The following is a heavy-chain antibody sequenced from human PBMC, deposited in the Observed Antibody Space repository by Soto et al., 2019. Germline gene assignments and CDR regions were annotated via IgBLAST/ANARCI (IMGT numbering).Heavy chain of an antibody. CDR2: ISSSSSTI. CDR3: ARDKGRTPLDY. Sequence: GGSLRLSCAASGFTFSSYSMNWVRQAPGKGLEWVSYISSSSSTIYYADSVKGRFTISRDNAKNSLYLQMNSLRAEDTAVYYCARDKGRTPLDYWGQGTLVTVSS. V-gene: IGHV3-48*01. D-gene: IGHD1-1*01. CDR1: GFTFSSYS. J-gene: IGHJ4*02.